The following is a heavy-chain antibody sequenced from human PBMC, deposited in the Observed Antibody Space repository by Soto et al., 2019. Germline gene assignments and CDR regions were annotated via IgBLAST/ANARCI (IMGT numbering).Heavy chain of an antibody. CDR3: ARERYCSSTSCYFLLY. V-gene: IGHV1-69*13. CDR2: IIPIFGTA. D-gene: IGHD2-2*01. J-gene: IGHJ4*02. CDR1: GWTFSSYA. Sequence: SVKVSCKASGWTFSSYASSWVRQAPGQGLEWMGGIIPIFGTANYAQKFQGRVTITADESTSTAYMELSSLRSEDTAVYYCARERYCSSTSCYFLLYWGQGALVTVSS.